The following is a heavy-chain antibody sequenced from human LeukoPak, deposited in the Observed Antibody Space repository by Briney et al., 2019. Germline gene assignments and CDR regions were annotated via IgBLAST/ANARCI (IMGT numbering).Heavy chain of an antibody. CDR3: AKDLVSQRGVGSSEKVDY. V-gene: IGHV3-48*01. D-gene: IGHD3-10*01. CDR2: ISSSGRTV. J-gene: IGHJ4*02. Sequence: GGSLRVSCAASEFSLSSYSMDWFRQTPGKGLEWISYISSSGRTVYYADSVEGRFTVSRDNSKNTLYLQMNSLRAEDTAVYYCAKDLVSQRGVGSSEKVDYWGQGTLVAVSS. CDR1: EFSLSSYS.